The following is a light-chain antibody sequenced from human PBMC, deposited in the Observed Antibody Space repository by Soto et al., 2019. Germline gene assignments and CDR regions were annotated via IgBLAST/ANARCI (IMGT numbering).Light chain of an antibody. J-gene: IGLJ1*01. V-gene: IGLV1-44*01. Sequence: YVLTQPRSETGNTAQGVTISKYRSSSNIGSNTVNWYQQLPGTAPKLLIYSNNQRPSGVPDRFSGSKSGTSASLAISGLQSEDEADYSCAAWDDSLNGFYVFGTGTKVTVL. CDR1: SSNIGSNT. CDR2: SNN. CDR3: AAWDDSLNGFYV.